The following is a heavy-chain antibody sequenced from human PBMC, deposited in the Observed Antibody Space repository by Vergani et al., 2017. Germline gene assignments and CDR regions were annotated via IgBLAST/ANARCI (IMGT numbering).Heavy chain of an antibody. J-gene: IGHJ2*01. CDR2: IYYSGST. V-gene: IGHV4-30-4*08. CDR1: GGSISSGDYY. D-gene: IGHD2-2*02. CDR3: ARGSGAIWYFDL. Sequence: QLHLQESGPGLVKPSQTLSLTCTVSGGSISSGDYYWSWIRQPPGKGLEWIGYIYYSGSTYYNPSLKSRVTISVDTSKNQFSLKLSSVTAADTAVYYCARGSGAIWYFDLWGRGTLVTVSS.